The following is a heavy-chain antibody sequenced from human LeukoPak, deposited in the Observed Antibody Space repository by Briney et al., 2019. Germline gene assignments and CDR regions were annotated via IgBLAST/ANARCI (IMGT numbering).Heavy chain of an antibody. D-gene: IGHD6-19*01. CDR2: TYYRSKWYN. CDR1: GDSVSSNSAA. Sequence: SQTLALNCAISGDSVSSNSAAWNWIRQSPSRGLEWLGRTYYRSKWYNDYAVSVKSRITINPDTCKNQFSLQLNSVTPEDTAVYSRARDKIAVAGNPIWFDPWGQGTLVTISS. V-gene: IGHV6-1*01. J-gene: IGHJ5*02. CDR3: ARDKIAVAGNPIWFDP.